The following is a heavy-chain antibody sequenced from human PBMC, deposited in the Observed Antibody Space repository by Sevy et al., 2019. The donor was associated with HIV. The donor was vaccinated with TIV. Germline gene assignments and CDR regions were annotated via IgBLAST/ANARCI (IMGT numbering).Heavy chain of an antibody. CDR1: DGSINSDDYY. V-gene: IGHV4-30-4*01. CDR3: ARNIGPAGSCYFAY. J-gene: IGHJ4*02. Sequence: SETLSLTCTVSDGSINSDDYYWGWIRQPPGKGLEWIGYIFYSGNTYYNPSLKSRVTISADTSKNQFSLKLGSVTAADAAVYYCARNIGPAGSCYFAYWGQGNLVIVFS. CDR2: IFYSGNT. D-gene: IGHD6-25*01.